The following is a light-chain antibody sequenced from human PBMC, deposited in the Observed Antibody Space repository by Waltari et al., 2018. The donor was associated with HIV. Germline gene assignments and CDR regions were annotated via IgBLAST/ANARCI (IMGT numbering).Light chain of an antibody. V-gene: IGLV2-23*02. Sequence: QTALTQPASVSGSPGQSITISCTGTSSDVGAYNLVSWYQQHPGKAPRLIIYDVSERPAWVSNRFTCSKSGNTASLTISGLQAEDEADYYCCSYVSEIVPCVFGGGTKLTVL. CDR2: DVS. CDR1: SSDVGAYNL. CDR3: CSYVSEIVPCV. J-gene: IGLJ3*02.